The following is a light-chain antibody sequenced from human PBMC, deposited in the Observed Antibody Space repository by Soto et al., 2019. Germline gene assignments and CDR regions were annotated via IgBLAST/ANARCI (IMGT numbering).Light chain of an antibody. CDR1: QDIDKW. J-gene: IGKJ4*01. CDR3: QQGKSFPLT. Sequence: DIQMTQSPSSVSASVGDRVTITCRASQDIDKWLGWYQQKPGLAPNLVIYTASRLRDGGPSRFSGSGSGTDFTLTSSSLQPEDAATYYCQQGKSFPLTVGGGTKVEIK. CDR2: TAS. V-gene: IGKV1-12*01.